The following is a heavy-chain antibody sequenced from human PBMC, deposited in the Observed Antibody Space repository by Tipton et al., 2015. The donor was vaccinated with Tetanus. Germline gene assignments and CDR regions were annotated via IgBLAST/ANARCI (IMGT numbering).Heavy chain of an antibody. J-gene: IGHJ5*02. CDR2: LWFDGGDE. D-gene: IGHD2/OR15-2a*01. V-gene: IGHV3-33*01. Sequence: TLSLTCAASGFTFRSYGMHWVRQAPGKGLEWVAVLWFDGGDEYYADSVKGRFTISRDNSKNTVYLQMNSLKSEDTGVYYCTRDTRGGRIVGPGAWGQGTLVPVPS. CDR1: GFTFRSYG. CDR3: TRDTRGGRIVGPGA.